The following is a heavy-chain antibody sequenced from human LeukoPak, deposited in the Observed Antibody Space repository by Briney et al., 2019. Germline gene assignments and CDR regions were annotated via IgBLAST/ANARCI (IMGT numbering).Heavy chain of an antibody. CDR3: AKEEYSGSYFDY. Sequence: QPGGSLRLPCAASGFTFSSYAMSWVRQAPGKGLEWVSAISSSGGSTYYADSVKGRFTISRDNSKNTLYLQINSLRAEDTAVYYCAKEEYSGSYFDYWGQGTLVTVSS. CDR2: ISSSGGST. CDR1: GFTFSSYA. D-gene: IGHD1-26*01. J-gene: IGHJ4*02. V-gene: IGHV3-23*01.